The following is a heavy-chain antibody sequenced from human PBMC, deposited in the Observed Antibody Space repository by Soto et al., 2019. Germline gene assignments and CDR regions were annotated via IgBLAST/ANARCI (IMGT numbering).Heavy chain of an antibody. Sequence: QITLKESGPTLVKPTQTLTLTCTFSGFSLSTSGVGVGWIRQPPGKALEWLAVIYWDDYKHYSPSLKSRLTITKDTSKTQVVLTMTNIDPVDTATYYCAHKGYGDYPLDYWGQGTLLTVSS. CDR3: AHKGYGDYPLDY. CDR2: IYWDDYK. D-gene: IGHD4-17*01. CDR1: GFSLSTSGVG. J-gene: IGHJ4*02. V-gene: IGHV2-5*02.